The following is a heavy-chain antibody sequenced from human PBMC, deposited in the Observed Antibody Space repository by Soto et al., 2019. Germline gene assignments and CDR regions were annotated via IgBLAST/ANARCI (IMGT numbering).Heavy chain of an antibody. CDR3: ARGAAVFGSSWDPLAH. D-gene: IGHD6-13*01. Sequence: QVQLQESGPGLVKPSGTLSLACAVSGGSITTNNWWSWVRQPPGKGLEWIGEIFHSGSTNYNPSLKSRVTMSLDKSKNQFSLKLPSLTAADTAVYYCARGAAVFGSSWDPLAHWGKGTLVTVSS. J-gene: IGHJ4*02. CDR1: GGSITTNNW. CDR2: IFHSGST. V-gene: IGHV4-4*02.